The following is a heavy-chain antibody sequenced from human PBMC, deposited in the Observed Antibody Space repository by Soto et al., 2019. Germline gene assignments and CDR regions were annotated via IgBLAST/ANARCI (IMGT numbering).Heavy chain of an antibody. D-gene: IGHD2-8*01. V-gene: IGHV3-33*01. CDR1: GFTFSSYG. CDR3: ARAGYCTNGVCYSTWFAP. J-gene: IGHJ5*02. CDR2: IWYDGSNK. Sequence: QVQLVESGGGVVQPGRSLRLSCAASGFTFSSYGMHWVRQAPGKGLEWVAVIWYDGSNKYYADSVKGRFTISRDNSKNTRYLQQNSLRAEDTAVYYCARAGYCTNGVCYSTWFAPWGQGTLVTVSS.